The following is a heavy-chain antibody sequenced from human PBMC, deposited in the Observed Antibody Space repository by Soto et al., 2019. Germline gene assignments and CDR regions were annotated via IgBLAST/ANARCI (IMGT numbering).Heavy chain of an antibody. J-gene: IGHJ5*02. CDR2: IYYSGST. CDR3: ASPKIAFYNWFDP. CDR1: GGSISSSSYY. D-gene: IGHD3-3*02. V-gene: IGHV4-39*01. Sequence: PSETLSLTCTVSGGSISSSSYYWGWIRQPPGTGLEWIGSIYYSGSTYYNPSLKSRVTISVDTSKNQFSLKLSSVTAADTAVYYCASPKIAFYNWFDPWGQGTLVTVSS.